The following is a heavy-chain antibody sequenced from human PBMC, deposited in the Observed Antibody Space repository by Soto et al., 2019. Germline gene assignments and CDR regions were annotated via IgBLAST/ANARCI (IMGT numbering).Heavy chain of an antibody. CDR2: TASDGSNK. Sequence: QVQLVESGGGVVQPGTSLRLSCAASGFTFSSYGMHWVRQAPGKGLEWVAVTASDGSNKCYRDSVKGRFTISRDNSRATLYLQMNSLRADDTAVYYCARKNPGRVSELPDYWGQGTLVTVSS. CDR1: GFTFSSYG. D-gene: IGHD1-26*01. V-gene: IGHV3-30*03. J-gene: IGHJ4*02. CDR3: ARKNPGRVSELPDY.